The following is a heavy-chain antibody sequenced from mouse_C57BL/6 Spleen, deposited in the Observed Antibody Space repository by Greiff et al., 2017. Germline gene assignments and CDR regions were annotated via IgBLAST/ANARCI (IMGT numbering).Heavy chain of an antibody. D-gene: IGHD2-3*01. J-gene: IGHJ4*01. CDR3: ARGADGYFLAMDY. V-gene: IGHV1-80*01. Sequence: QVQLQQSGAELVKPGASVKISCKASGYAFSSYWMNWVKQRPGKGLEWIGQIYPGDGDTNYNGKFKGKATLTADKSSSTAYMQLSSLTSEDSAVYCCARGADGYFLAMDYWGQGTSVTVSS. CDR1: GYAFSSYW. CDR2: IYPGDGDT.